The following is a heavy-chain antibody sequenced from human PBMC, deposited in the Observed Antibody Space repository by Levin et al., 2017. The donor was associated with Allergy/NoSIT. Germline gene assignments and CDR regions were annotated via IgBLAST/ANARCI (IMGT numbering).Heavy chain of an antibody. J-gene: IGHJ4*02. CDR3: ATDSIVVGTPGY. Sequence: GGSLRLSCAASGFTFSSYSMNWVRQAPGKGLEWVSSISSSSSYIYYADSVKGRFTISRDNAKNSLYLQMNSLRAEDTAVYYCATDSIVVGTPGYWGQGTLVTVSS. D-gene: IGHD2-15*01. V-gene: IGHV3-21*01. CDR2: ISSSSSYI. CDR1: GFTFSSYS.